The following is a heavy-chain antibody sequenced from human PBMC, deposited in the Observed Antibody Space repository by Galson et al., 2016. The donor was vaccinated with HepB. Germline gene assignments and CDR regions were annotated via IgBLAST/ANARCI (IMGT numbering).Heavy chain of an antibody. Sequence: SLRLSCATSGITFNRYAMSWVRQAPGKGLEWVSSISGSGGSTDYADSVKGRFTISRDKSKNTVDLEMNSLRAEDTAGYYCAREARLRYVDSWGQGTLVTVSS. J-gene: IGHJ5*01. D-gene: IGHD3-9*01. CDR3: AREARLRYVDS. CDR1: GITFNRYA. V-gene: IGHV3-23*01. CDR2: ISGSGGST.